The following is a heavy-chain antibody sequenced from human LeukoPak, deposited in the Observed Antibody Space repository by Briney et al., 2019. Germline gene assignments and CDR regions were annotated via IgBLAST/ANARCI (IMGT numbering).Heavy chain of an antibody. CDR1: GFTFSSYS. Sequence: PGGSLRLSCAASGFTFSSYSMNWVRQAPGKGLEWVSYTSSTSSTIYCADSVKGRFTISRDNAKSSLYLQMNSLRAEDTAVYYCARDRITMLRGALKPNWFDPWGQGTLVTVSS. CDR2: TSSTSSTI. V-gene: IGHV3-48*04. D-gene: IGHD3-10*01. J-gene: IGHJ5*02. CDR3: ARDRITMLRGALKPNWFDP.